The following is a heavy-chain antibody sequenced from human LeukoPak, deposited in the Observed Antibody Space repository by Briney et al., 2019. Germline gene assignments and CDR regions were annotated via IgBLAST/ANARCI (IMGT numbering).Heavy chain of an antibody. CDR1: GYNFYAYD. D-gene: IGHD7-27*01. Sequence: GASVKVSCKASGYNFYAYDINWVRQATGQGGEGRGWMNPNSGNRGYAQKFKGRVTMTRETATRTAYMELNSLTSQDTAVYYCAREPMRGRAGDNAFDTWGQGTVVTVSS. V-gene: IGHV1-8*02. J-gene: IGHJ3*02. CDR3: AREPMRGRAGDNAFDT. CDR2: MNPNSGNR.